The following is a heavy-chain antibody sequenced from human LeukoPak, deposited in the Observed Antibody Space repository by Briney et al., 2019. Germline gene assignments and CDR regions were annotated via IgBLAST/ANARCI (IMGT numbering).Heavy chain of an antibody. CDR1: GFTFSNYA. V-gene: IGHV3-23*01. Sequence: GGSLRLSCAASGFTFSNYAMSWVRQAPGKGLEWVSAISGSDGNTYYADSVKGRFTISRDNSKNTLFLQMNSLRAEDTAVYYCAKGYYGSGSYGWFDYWGQGTLVTVSS. D-gene: IGHD3-10*01. CDR3: AKGYYGSGSYGWFDY. CDR2: ISGSDGNT. J-gene: IGHJ4*02.